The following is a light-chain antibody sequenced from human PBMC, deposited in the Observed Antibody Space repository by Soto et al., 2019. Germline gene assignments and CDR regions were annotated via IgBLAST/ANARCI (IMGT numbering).Light chain of an antibody. J-gene: IGLJ2*01. Sequence: QSVLTQPPSASGTPGQRVTISCSGSTSNIGSKTVSWYQQLPGSAPRVLIYNNNERPSGVLDRFSGSKSGTSASLAISGLQSEDEADYYCATWDDSLPAVFGGGTKVTVL. CDR1: TSNIGSKT. V-gene: IGLV1-44*01. CDR3: ATWDDSLPAV. CDR2: NNN.